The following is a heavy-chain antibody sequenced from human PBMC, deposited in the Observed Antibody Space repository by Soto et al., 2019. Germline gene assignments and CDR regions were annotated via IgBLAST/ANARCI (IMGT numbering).Heavy chain of an antibody. V-gene: IGHV1-2*02. Sequence: ALVKVACKAAGYTFTGYYLHWVRQAPGQGLEWMGWINCDSGGTNYAQKFQGRVTMTRDTSISTAYMEVSRLRSDDTAVYYCAGEGRSHSDYRGQGTLVTVSS. CDR3: AGEGRSHSDY. CDR2: INCDSGGT. CDR1: GYTFTGYY. D-gene: IGHD3-10*01. J-gene: IGHJ4*01.